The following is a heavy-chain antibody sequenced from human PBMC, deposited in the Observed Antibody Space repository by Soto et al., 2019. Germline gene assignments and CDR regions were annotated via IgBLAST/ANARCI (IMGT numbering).Heavy chain of an antibody. CDR3: AKDFTTMVRMCDY. CDR2: ISWNSASI. CDR1: GFTFDDYA. Sequence: EVQLVESGGALVQPGRSLRLSCAASGFTFDDYAMHWVRQAPGKGPEWVSGISWNSASIGYADSVKGRFTISRDNAKKSLYLQMNCLKADDTAVYFCAKDFTTMVRMCDYWGQGTLVTVSS. V-gene: IGHV3-9*01. J-gene: IGHJ4*02. D-gene: IGHD5-18*01.